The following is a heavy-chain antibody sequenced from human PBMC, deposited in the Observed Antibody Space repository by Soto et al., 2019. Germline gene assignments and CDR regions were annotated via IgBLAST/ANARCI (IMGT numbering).Heavy chain of an antibody. D-gene: IGHD1-1*01. Sequence: ASVKVSCKSSGYTFTSYGISWVRQAPGQGLEWMGWISAYNGNTNYAQKLQGRVTMTTDTSTSTAYMELRSLRSDDTAVYYCAREGFPGTNWFDPGAREPWSPSPQ. CDR1: GYTFTSYG. J-gene: IGHJ5*02. CDR3: AREGFPGTNWFDP. CDR2: ISAYNGNT. V-gene: IGHV1-18*01.